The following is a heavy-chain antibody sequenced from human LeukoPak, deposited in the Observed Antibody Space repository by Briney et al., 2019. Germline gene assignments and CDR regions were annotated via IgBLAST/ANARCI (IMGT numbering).Heavy chain of an antibody. CDR3: ARARSGSYAGIDY. J-gene: IGHJ4*02. CDR2: ISSGGTYI. D-gene: IGHD1-26*01. V-gene: IGHV3-21*01. CDR1: GFTFSSYN. Sequence: GGSLRLSCAASGFTFSSYNMNWVRQAPGKGLEWVSSISSGGTYIYYADSMKGRFTFSRDNAKNSLYLQMNSLRAEDTAVYYCARARSGSYAGIDYWGQGTLVTVSS.